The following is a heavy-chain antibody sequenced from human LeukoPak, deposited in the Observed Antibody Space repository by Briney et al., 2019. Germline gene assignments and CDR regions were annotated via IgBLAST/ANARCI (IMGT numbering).Heavy chain of an antibody. V-gene: IGHV1-18*01. CDR3: AYESYDSSGYYYGY. Sequence: ASVTVSCKASGYTFTSYGISWVRQAPGQGLEWMGWISAYNGNTNYAQKLQGRVTMTTDTSTSTAYMELRSLRSDDTAVYYCAYESYDSSGYYYGYWGQGTLVTVSS. CDR1: GYTFTSYG. D-gene: IGHD3-22*01. CDR2: ISAYNGNT. J-gene: IGHJ4*02.